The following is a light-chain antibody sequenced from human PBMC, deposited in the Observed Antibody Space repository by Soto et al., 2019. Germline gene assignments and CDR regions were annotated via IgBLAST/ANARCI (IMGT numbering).Light chain of an antibody. CDR2: EVS. CDR3: GYDTSIRTLV. V-gene: IGLV2-14*01. Sequence: QSALTQPASVSGSPGQSITISCTGTSSDVGSYNYVSWYQQHPGKAPKLMIDEVSNRPSGVSNRFSGSKSGNTASLTIAGRQAVVEASYYCGYDTSIRTLVLGGGTQLTVL. CDR1: SSDVGSYNY. J-gene: IGLJ3*02.